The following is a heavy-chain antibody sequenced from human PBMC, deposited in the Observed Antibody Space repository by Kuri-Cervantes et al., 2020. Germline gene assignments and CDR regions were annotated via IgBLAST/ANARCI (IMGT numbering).Heavy chain of an antibody. J-gene: IGHJ4*02. CDR1: GGTFSSYA. CDR2: IIPIFGTA. D-gene: IGHD3-9*01. V-gene: IGHV1-69*06. CDR3: ARAHYDILIDQSLDIDY. Sequence: SVKVSCKASGGTFSSYAISWVRQAPGQGLEWMGGIIPIFGTANYAQKFQGRVTISADKSTSTAYMELSSLRSEDTAVYYCARAHYDILIDQSLDIDYWGQGTLVTVSS.